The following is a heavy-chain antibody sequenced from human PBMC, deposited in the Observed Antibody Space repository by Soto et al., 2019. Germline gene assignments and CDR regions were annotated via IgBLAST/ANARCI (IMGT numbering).Heavy chain of an antibody. CDR2: ISYDGSNK. J-gene: IGHJ4*02. D-gene: IGHD3-10*01. V-gene: IGHV3-30-3*01. CDR3: ARSSSRWFGLDY. CDR1: GFTFSSYA. Sequence: GGSLRLSCAASGFTFSSYAMHWVRQAPGKGLEWVAVISYDGSNKYYADTVKGRFTISRDNSKNTLYLQMNSLRAEDTAVYYCARSSSRWFGLDYWGQGTLVTVSS.